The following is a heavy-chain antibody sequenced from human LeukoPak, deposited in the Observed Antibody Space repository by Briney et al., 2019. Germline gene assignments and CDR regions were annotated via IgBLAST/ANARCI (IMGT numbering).Heavy chain of an antibody. V-gene: IGHV1-69*13. J-gene: IGHJ6*03. CDR3: ARVTTYGDYGNYYYDYYYMDV. Sequence: SVKVSCKASSGGTLRCHAINLVRQAPGQGVEWVGGISPIFGTHKYAQKFQGRVTITEDESTSTAYMELSSLRSEDTAVYYCARVTTYGDYGNYYYDYYYMDVWGKGTTVTISS. D-gene: IGHD4-17*01. CDR1: GGTLRCHA. CDR2: ISPIFGTH.